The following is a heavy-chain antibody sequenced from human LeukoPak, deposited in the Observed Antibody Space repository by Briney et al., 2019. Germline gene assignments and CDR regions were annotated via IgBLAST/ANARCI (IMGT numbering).Heavy chain of an antibody. Sequence: SETLSLTCAVSGGSISSSNWWSWIRQPPGKGLEWIGYIYYSGSTNYNPSLKSRVTISVDTSKNQFSLKLSSVTAADTAVYYCARIHGRYSSSWPFDYWGQGTLVTVSS. CDR2: IYYSGST. D-gene: IGHD6-13*01. CDR1: GGSISSSNW. CDR3: ARIHGRYSSSWPFDY. V-gene: IGHV4-61*01. J-gene: IGHJ4*02.